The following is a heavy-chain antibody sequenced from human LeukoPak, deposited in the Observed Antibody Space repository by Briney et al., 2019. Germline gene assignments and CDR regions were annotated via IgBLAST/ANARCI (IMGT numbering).Heavy chain of an antibody. CDR1: GFTFSSYS. CDR2: ISGSGGST. CDR3: AKYGGSSGWYMVGYFQH. D-gene: IGHD6-19*01. J-gene: IGHJ1*01. Sequence: GGSLRLSCAASGFTFSSYSMNWVRQAPGKGLEWVSAISGSGGSTYYADSVKGRFTISRDNSKDTLYLQMNSLRAEDTAVYYCAKYGGSSGWYMVGYFQHWGQGTLVTVSS. V-gene: IGHV3-23*01.